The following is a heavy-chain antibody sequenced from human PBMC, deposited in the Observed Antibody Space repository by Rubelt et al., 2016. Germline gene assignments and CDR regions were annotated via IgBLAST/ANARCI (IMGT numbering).Heavy chain of an antibody. CDR3: ARQIWESSGLMVYYYGMDV. CDR2: IYPGDSDT. D-gene: IGHD3-22*01. V-gene: IGHV5-51*01. CDR1: GYSFTSYW. Sequence: KRHGESLKISCKGSGYSFTSYWIGWVRQMPGKGLEWMGIIYPGDSDTRYSPSFQGQVTISADKSISTAYLQWSSLKASDTAMYYCARQIWESSGLMVYYYGMDVWGQGTTVTVSS. J-gene: IGHJ6*02.